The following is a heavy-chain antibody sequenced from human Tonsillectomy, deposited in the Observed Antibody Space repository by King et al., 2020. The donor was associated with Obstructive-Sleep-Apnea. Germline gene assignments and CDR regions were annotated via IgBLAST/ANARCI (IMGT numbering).Heavy chain of an antibody. J-gene: IGHJ6*02. CDR3: AKRDLLWFSSRLYYYYGMDV. CDR2: ISGSGGST. V-gene: IGHV3-23*04. D-gene: IGHD3-10*01. Sequence: VQLVESGGGLVQPGGSLRLSCAASGFTFSSYAMSWVRQAPGKGLEWVSAISGSGGSTYYPDSWRGRFTISRDNSKKMLYLQMNSLRAEDTAVYYCAKRDLLWFSSRLYYYYGMDVWGQGTTVTVSS. CDR1: GFTFSSYA.